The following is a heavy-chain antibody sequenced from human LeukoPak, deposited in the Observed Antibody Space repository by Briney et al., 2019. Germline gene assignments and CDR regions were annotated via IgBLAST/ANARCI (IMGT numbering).Heavy chain of an antibody. D-gene: IGHD3-9*01. V-gene: IGHV3-74*01. CDR3: ARHTNSRYFDWLSPDLPFDY. Sequence: PGGSLRLSCAASGFTFSSYWMHWVRQAPGKGLVWVSRINSDGSSTSYADSVKGRFTISRDNAKNTLYLQMNSLRAEDTAVYYCARHTNSRYFDWLSPDLPFDYWGQGTLVTVSS. CDR1: GFTFSSYW. J-gene: IGHJ4*02. CDR2: INSDGSST.